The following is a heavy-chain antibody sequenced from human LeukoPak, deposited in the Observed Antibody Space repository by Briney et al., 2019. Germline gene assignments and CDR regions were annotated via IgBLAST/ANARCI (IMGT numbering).Heavy chain of an antibody. V-gene: IGHV1-2*02. D-gene: IGHD6-13*01. CDR2: INPNSGGT. CDR3: ARDWLEQQLVLPNY. Sequence: GALVKVSCKASGYTFTGYYMHWVRQAPGQGLEWMGWINPNSGGTNYAQKFQGRVTMTRDTSISTAYMELSRLRSDGTAVYYCARDWLEQQLVLPNYWGQGTLVTVSS. CDR1: GYTFTGYY. J-gene: IGHJ4*02.